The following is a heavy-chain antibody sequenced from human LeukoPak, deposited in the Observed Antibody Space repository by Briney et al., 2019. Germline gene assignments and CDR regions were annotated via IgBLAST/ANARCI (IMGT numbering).Heavy chain of an antibody. J-gene: IGHJ4*02. CDR1: GGSISSTSYY. CDR3: ARGQTEHY. V-gene: IGHV4-39*07. CDR2: IYYSGST. Sequence: PSETLSLTCTVSGGSISSTSYYWGWIRQPPGKGLEWIGSIYYSGSTYYNPSLKSRVTISVDTSKNQFSLKLSSVTAADTAVYYCARGQTEHYWGQGTLVTVSS. D-gene: IGHD1-26*01.